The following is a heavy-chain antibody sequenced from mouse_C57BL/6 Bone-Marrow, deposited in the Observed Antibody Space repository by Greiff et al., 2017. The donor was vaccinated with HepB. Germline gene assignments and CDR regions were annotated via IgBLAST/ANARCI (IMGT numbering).Heavy chain of an antibody. V-gene: IGHV5-6*01. CDR2: ISSGGSYT. J-gene: IGHJ2*01. CDR1: GFTFSSYG. D-gene: IGHD1-1*01. Sequence: EVQGVESGGDLVKPGGSLKLSCAASGFTFSSYGMSWVRQTPDKRLEWVATISSGGSYTYYPDSVKGRVTISRDNAKNTLYLQMSSLKSEDTAMYYCARHSYGFDYWGQGTTLTVSS. CDR3: ARHSYGFDY.